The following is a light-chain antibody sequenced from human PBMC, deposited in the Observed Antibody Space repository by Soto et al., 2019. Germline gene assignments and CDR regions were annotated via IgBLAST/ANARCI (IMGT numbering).Light chain of an antibody. CDR3: QQYNSYST. CDR2: DAS. J-gene: IGKJ2*01. CDR1: QSISSW. Sequence: DIQMTQSPSTLSASVGDRVNITCRASQSISSWLAWYQQKPGKAPKLLIYDASSLESVVPSRFSGSGSGTEFTLTISSLQPDDFATYYCQQYNSYSTFGQGTKLEIK. V-gene: IGKV1-5*01.